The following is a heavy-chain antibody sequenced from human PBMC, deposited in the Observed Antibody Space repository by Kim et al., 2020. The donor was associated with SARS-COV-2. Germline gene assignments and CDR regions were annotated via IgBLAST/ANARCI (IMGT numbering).Heavy chain of an antibody. CDR2: ISWDGGST. J-gene: IGHJ4*02. D-gene: IGHD6-19*01. Sequence: GGSLRLSCAASGFTFDDYAMHWVRQAPGKGLEWVSLISWDGGSTYYADSVKGRFTISRDNSKNSLYLQMNSLRAEDTALYYCAKDIGGSSGWYGVDYWGQGTLVTVSS. V-gene: IGHV3-43D*03. CDR3: AKDIGGSSGWYGVDY. CDR1: GFTFDDYA.